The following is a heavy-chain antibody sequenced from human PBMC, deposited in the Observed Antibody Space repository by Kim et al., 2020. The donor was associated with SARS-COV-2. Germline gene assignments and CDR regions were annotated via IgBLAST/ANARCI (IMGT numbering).Heavy chain of an antibody. Sequence: SVKVSCKASGGTFSSYAISWVRQAPGQGLEWMGGIIPIFGKANYAQKFQGRVTITADESTSTAYMELSSLRSEETAVYYWARANSQLSIWQQGGAFDIWGQGTMVTVSS. D-gene: IGHD6-13*01. CDR3: ARANSQLSIWQQGGAFDI. CDR1: GGTFSSYA. V-gene: IGHV1-69*13. CDR2: IIPIFGKA. J-gene: IGHJ3*02.